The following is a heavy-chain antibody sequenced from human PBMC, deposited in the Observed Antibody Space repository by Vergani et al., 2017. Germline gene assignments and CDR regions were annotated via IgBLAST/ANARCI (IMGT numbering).Heavy chain of an antibody. CDR3: ARVIYRNEPNYY. V-gene: IGHV1-69*08. CDR1: GATFRSNT. J-gene: IGHJ4*02. D-gene: IGHD3-10*01. Sequence: QVQLVQSGAEVKKPGSSVKVSCKASGATFRSNTISWVRQVPGQGLEWMGRIIPVLGKTKYAQDFQGRLTITADTSTSTAYMELTRLRSQDTAVYYCARVIYRNEPNYYWGQGTLVTVSS. CDR2: IIPVLGKT.